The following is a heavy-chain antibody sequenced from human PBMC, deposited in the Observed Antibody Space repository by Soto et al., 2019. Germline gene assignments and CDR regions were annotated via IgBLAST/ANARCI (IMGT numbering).Heavy chain of an antibody. V-gene: IGHV4-39*01. CDR2: IYYSGST. CDR1: GGSISSSSYY. Sequence: PSETLSLTCTVSGGSISSSSYYWGWIRQPPGKGLEWIGSIYYSGSTYYNPSLKSRVTISVDMSKNQFSLKLSSVTAADTAVYYCAGESGYSYGYGFYYGMDVWGQGTTVTVSS. D-gene: IGHD5-18*01. CDR3: AGESGYSYGYGFYYGMDV. J-gene: IGHJ6*02.